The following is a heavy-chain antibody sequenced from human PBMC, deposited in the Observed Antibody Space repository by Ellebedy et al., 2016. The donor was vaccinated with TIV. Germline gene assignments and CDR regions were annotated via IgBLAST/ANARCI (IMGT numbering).Heavy chain of an antibody. CDR1: GGSISSYY. CDR3: ARDRGDGYNPFDY. J-gene: IGHJ4*02. V-gene: IGHV4-59*01. CDR2: IYYSGNT. D-gene: IGHD5-24*01. Sequence: SETLSLTCTVSGGSISSYYWSWIRQPPGKGLEWIGYIYYSGNTNYNPSLKSRVTISVDTSKNQFSLKLSSVTAADTAVYYCARDRGDGYNPFDYWGQGTLVTVSS.